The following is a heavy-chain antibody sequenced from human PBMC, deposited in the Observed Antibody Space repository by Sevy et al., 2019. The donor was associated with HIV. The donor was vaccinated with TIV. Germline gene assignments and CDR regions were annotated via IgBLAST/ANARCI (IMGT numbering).Heavy chain of an antibody. V-gene: IGHV3-15*01. CDR1: GFTFSNAW. Sequence: GGSLRLSCAASGFTFSNAWMSWVRQAPGKGLEWVGRIKSKTDGGTTDYAAPVKGRFTISREDSKNTLYLQMNSLKTEDTAVYYCTTPEFPIYYGMDVWGQGTTVTVSS. CDR3: TTPEFPIYYGMDV. D-gene: IGHD3-10*01. CDR2: IKSKTDGGTT. J-gene: IGHJ6*02.